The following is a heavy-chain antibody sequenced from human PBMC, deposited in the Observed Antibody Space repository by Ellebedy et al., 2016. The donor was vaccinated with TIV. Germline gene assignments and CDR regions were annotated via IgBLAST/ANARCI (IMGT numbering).Heavy chain of an antibody. CDR2: ISSSSSYT. CDR1: GFTFSDYY. V-gene: IGHV3-11*06. J-gene: IGHJ4*02. D-gene: IGHD6-13*01. CDR3: ARVVAAAGNPGGIGY. Sequence: PGGSLRLSCAASGFTFSDYYMSWIRQAPGKGLEWVSYISSSSSYTNYADSGKGRFTISRDNAKNALYLQMNSLRAEDTAVYYCARVVAAAGNPGGIGYWGQGTLVTVSS.